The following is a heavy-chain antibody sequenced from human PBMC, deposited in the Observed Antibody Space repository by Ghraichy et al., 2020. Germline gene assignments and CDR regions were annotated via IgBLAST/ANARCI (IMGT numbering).Heavy chain of an antibody. CDR1: RYTFTSYH. J-gene: IGHJ6*02. Sequence: ASVKVSCKASRYTFTSYHMHWVRQAPGQGLEWMGVINPSNGNTGYAQKFQGRITLTRDTSTSTVYMELISLRSEDTAVYYCAKPRPFYNERFWYGMDVWGQGTTVTVSS. CDR2: INPSNGNT. D-gene: IGHD1-14*01. CDR3: AKPRPFYNERFWYGMDV. V-gene: IGHV1-46*01.